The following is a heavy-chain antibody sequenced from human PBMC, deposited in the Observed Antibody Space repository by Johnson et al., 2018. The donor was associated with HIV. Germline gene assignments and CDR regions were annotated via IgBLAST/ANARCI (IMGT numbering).Heavy chain of an antibody. D-gene: IGHD6-13*01. CDR3: ARGGAGIAAAEDAFDI. V-gene: IGHV3-30*04. CDR1: GFTFSIYT. J-gene: IGHJ3*02. Sequence: QVQLVESGGGVVQPGKSLRLSCAASGFTFSIYTMHWVRQAPGKGLEWVAVISYAGSNTYYVDSVKGRFTISRDSSKNTRYLQMNSLRADDTALYYCARGGAGIAAAEDAFDIWGQGTMVTVSS. CDR2: ISYAGSNT.